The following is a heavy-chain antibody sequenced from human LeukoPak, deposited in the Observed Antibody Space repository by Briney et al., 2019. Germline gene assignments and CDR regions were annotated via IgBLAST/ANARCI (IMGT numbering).Heavy chain of an antibody. V-gene: IGHV1-18*01. J-gene: IGHJ4*02. CDR1: GYTFTSYG. CDR3: ARGTRGVNSPYFDY. Sequence: APVKVSCKASGYTFTSYGISWVRQAPGQGLEWMGWISAYNGNTNDAQKLQGRVTMTTDTSTSTAYMELRSLRSDDTAVYYCARGTRGVNSPYFDYWGQGTLVTVSS. D-gene: IGHD4-23*01. CDR2: ISAYNGNT.